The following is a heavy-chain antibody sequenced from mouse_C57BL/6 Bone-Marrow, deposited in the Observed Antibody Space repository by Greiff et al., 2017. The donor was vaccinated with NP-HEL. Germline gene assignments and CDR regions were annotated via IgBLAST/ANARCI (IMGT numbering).Heavy chain of an antibody. Sequence: QVQLQQSGAELVKPGASVKLSCKASGYTFTSYWMHWVKQRPGQGLEWIGMIHPNSGSTNYNEKFKSKATLPVDKSSSTAYMQLSSLTSEDSAVYYCARYSYYLEFAYWGQRTLVTVS. CDR3: ARYSYYLEFAY. V-gene: IGHV1-64*01. CDR1: GYTFTSYW. D-gene: IGHD2-12*01. J-gene: IGHJ3*01. CDR2: IHPNSGST.